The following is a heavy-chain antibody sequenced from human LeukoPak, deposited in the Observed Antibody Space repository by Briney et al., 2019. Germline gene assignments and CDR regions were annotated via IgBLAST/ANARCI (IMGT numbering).Heavy chain of an antibody. Sequence: ASVKVSCKASGYTFTSYYMHWVQQAPGQGLEWMGIINPSGGSTSYAQKFQGRVTMTRDMSTSTVYMELSSLRSEDTAVYYCARDKDPSSSSGVYFDYWGQGTLVTVSS. CDR1: GYTFTSYY. V-gene: IGHV1-46*01. CDR3: ARDKDPSSSSGVYFDY. J-gene: IGHJ4*02. D-gene: IGHD6-6*01. CDR2: INPSGGST.